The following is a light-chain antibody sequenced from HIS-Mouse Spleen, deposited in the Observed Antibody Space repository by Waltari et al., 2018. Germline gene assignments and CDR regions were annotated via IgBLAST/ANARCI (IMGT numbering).Light chain of an antibody. CDR1: NIGSKS. J-gene: IGLJ3*02. CDR2: DDS. Sequence: SYVLTQPPSVSVAPGKTARITCGGNNIGSKSVHWYQQKPGQAPVLVVYDDSDRPSGIPGCFSGSNSGNTATLTISRVEAGDEADYYCQVWDSSSDHWVFGGGTKLTVL. CDR3: QVWDSSSDHWV. V-gene: IGLV3-21*03.